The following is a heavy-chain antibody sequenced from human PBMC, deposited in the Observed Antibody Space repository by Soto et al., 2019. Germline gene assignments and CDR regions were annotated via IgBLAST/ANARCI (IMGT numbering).Heavy chain of an antibody. V-gene: IGHV4-59*08. CDR1: GGSSSSYY. CDR2: IYYSGST. J-gene: IGHJ4*02. CDR3: ARRYGYSFDY. Sequence: QVQLQESGPGLVKPSETLSLTCTVSGGSSSSYYWSWIRQPPGKGLEWIGYIYYSGSTNYNPSLKSRVTISVDTSTNQFSLKLSSVTAADTAVYYCARRYGYSFDYWGQGTLVTVSS. D-gene: IGHD1-20*01.